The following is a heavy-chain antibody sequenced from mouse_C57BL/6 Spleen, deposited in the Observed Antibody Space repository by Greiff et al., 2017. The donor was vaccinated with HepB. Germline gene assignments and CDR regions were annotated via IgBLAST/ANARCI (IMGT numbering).Heavy chain of an antibody. Sequence: VKLKESGAELVKPGASVKMSCKASGYTFTTYSIEWVKQNHGQGLEWIGNFHPYNDDTKYNEKFKGKATLTVEKSSSTVYLELSRLTSDDSAVYYSAITSFDYWGTGTTVTVSS. D-gene: IGHD2-4*01. J-gene: IGHJ1*03. V-gene: IGHV1-47*01. CDR1: GYTFTTYS. CDR3: AITSFDY. CDR2: FHPYNDDT.